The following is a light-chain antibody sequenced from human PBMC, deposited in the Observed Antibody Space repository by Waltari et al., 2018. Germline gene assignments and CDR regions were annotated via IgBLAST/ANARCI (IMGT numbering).Light chain of an antibody. CDR2: DVH. CDR1: SSDVGHYNR. J-gene: IGLJ2*01. CDR3: SSYTTNTRI. V-gene: IGLV2-18*02. Sequence: QSALTQPPSVSGSPGQSVTISCTGTSSDVGHYNRVSWYQQSPGTAPKLIIYDVHNRPSGVSNRFSGSKSGNTASLTISGLQAEDEADYYCSSYTTNTRIFGGGTKVTVL.